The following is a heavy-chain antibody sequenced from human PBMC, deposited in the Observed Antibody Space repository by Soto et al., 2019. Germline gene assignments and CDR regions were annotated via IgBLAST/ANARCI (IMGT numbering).Heavy chain of an antibody. J-gene: IGHJ4*02. CDR1: GFNFSSYI. Sequence: PGGSLRLSCADSGFNFSSYIMNWVRQAPGKGLEWVSYISSSSSTIYYADSVKGRFTISRDNAKNSLYLQMNSLRDEDTAVYYCARAYSGEPDYWGQGTLVTGS. CDR3: ARAYSGEPDY. V-gene: IGHV3-48*02. CDR2: ISSSSSTI. D-gene: IGHD2-21*01.